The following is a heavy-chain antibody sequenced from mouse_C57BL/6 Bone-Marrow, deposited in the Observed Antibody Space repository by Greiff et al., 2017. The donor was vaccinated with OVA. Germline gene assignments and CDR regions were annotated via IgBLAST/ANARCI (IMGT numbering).Heavy chain of an antibody. D-gene: IGHD2-3*01. J-gene: IGHJ1*03. CDR1: GYTFTSYD. V-gene: IGHV1-85*01. Sequence: QVHVKQSGPELVKPGASVKLSCKASGYTFTSYDIHWVKHRPGQGLEWIGWLYPRDGSNKFNEKFKGKATLTVDTCSSTSYMERNSLTSDDSAGYCCARNDGYYLWYCDVWGTGTTVTVAS. CDR2: LYPRDGSN. CDR3: ARNDGYYLWYCDV.